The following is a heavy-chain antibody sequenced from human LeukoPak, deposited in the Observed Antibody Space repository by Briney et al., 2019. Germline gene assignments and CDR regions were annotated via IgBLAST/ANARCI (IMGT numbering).Heavy chain of an antibody. V-gene: IGHV4-34*01. J-gene: IGHJ3*02. CDR1: GESFSGYY. Sequence: SETLSLTCAVYGESFSGYYWSWIRQTPGKGLEWIGEINHSGSTNYNPSLKSRVTISVDTSKNQFSLKLSSVTAADTAVYYCARATDCSSTSCYVDAFDIWGQGTMVTVSS. CDR2: INHSGST. D-gene: IGHD2-2*01. CDR3: ARATDCSSTSCYVDAFDI.